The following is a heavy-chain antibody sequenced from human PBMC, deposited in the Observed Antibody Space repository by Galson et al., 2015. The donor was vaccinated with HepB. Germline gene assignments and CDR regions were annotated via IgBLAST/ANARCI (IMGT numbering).Heavy chain of an antibody. CDR3: TTLNRGTYSFDY. Sequence: SLRLSCAVSGFTVNNAWMSWVRQAPEKGLEWVGRIKSKTDGGTTEYAAPVKGRLTISRDDSKNTLYLQMNSLKTEDTAVYYCTTLNRGTYSFDYWGQGTLVTVSS. D-gene: IGHD1-26*01. CDR2: IKSKTDGGTT. J-gene: IGHJ4*02. CDR1: GFTVNNAW. V-gene: IGHV3-15*01.